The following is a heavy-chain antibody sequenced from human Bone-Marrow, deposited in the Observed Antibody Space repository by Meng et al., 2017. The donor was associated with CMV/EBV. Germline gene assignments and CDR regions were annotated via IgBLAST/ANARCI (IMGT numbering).Heavy chain of an antibody. CDR3: ARFLVPAAISYYYGMDV. D-gene: IGHD2-2*01. Sequence: GGSLRLSCAASGLTFSSYWMTWVRQAPGKGLEWVANINQDGSEKYYVDSVKGRITISRDNDEKSLCLQMSSLRAEDTAVYYCARFLVPAAISYYYGMDVWGQGTTVTVSS. CDR1: GLTFSSYW. J-gene: IGHJ6*02. V-gene: IGHV3-7*01. CDR2: INQDGSEK.